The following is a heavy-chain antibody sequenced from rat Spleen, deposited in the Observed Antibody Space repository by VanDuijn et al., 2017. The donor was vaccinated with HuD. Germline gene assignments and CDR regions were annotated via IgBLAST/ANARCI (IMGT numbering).Heavy chain of an antibody. Sequence: VQLVESGGGLVQPGRSLELSCEASGFTFRDDARAWVRQAPMKGLDWVATIIYRGNTTYYRGSMKGRFTISRDNAKSTLYLKMDSLRAEDTATYYCARRDTTGLNYYWYFDFWGPGTTVTVSS. CDR3: ARRDTTGLNYYWYFDF. D-gene: IGHD1-6*01. CDR2: IIYRGNTT. CDR1: GFTFRDDA. V-gene: IGHV5-17*01. J-gene: IGHJ1*01.